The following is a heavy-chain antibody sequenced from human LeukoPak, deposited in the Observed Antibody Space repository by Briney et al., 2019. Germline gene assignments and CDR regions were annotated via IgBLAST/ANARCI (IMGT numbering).Heavy chain of an antibody. Sequence: QPGGSLRLSCAASGFTFDDYAMHWVPQAPGKGLEWVSGISWNSGSIGYADSVKGRFTISRDNAKNSLYLQMNSLRAEDTALYYCAKSDQLVPSPFDYWGQGTLVTVSS. V-gene: IGHV3-9*01. CDR3: AKSDQLVPSPFDY. CDR2: ISWNSGSI. J-gene: IGHJ4*02. CDR1: GFTFDDYA. D-gene: IGHD6-6*01.